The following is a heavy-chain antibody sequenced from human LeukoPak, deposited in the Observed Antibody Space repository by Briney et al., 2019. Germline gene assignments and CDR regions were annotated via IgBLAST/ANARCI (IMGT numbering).Heavy chain of an antibody. CDR2: ISGSGGST. CDR1: GFTFTNYA. Sequence: GGSLRLSCAASGFTFTNYAMSWVRQAPGKRLEWVSAISGSGGSTYYADSVKGRFTISRDNSKNTLYLRMNSLRAEDTAVYYCAKGAYYDILTGYYKRNYFDYWGQGALVTVSS. CDR3: AKGAYYDILTGYYKRNYFDY. D-gene: IGHD3-9*01. V-gene: IGHV3-23*01. J-gene: IGHJ4*02.